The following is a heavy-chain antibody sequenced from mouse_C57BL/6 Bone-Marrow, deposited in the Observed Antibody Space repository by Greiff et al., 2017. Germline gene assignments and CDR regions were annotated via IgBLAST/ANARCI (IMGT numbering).Heavy chain of an antibody. D-gene: IGHD2-4*01. CDR2: IDPSDSYT. CDR1: GYTFTSYW. CDR3: ARSTMITTGYYYAMDY. J-gene: IGHJ4*01. Sequence: LQQPGAELVKPGASVKLSCKASGYTFTSYWMQWVKQRPGQGLEWIGEIDPSDSYTNYNQKFKGKATLTVDTSSSTAYMQLSSLTSEDSAVYYCARSTMITTGYYYAMDYWGQGTSVTVSS. V-gene: IGHV1-50*01.